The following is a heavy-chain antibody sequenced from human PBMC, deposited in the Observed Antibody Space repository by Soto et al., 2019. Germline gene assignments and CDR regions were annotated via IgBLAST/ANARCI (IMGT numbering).Heavy chain of an antibody. CDR3: ARDLVVVAATPVGWYFDL. Sequence: VQLLESGGGLVQPGGSLRLSCAASGFTFSSYAMSWVRQAPGKGLEWVSAISGSGGSTYYADSVKGRFTISRDNSKNTLYLQMNSLRAEDTAVYYCARDLVVVAATPVGWYFDLWGRGTLVTVSS. J-gene: IGHJ2*01. D-gene: IGHD2-15*01. CDR2: ISGSGGST. V-gene: IGHV3-23*01. CDR1: GFTFSSYA.